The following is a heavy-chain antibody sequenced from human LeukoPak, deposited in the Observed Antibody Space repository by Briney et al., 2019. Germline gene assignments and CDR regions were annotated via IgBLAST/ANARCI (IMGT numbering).Heavy chain of an antibody. CDR3: ASTEPGIVGPTASFAS. CDR1: GGSISSSSYY. J-gene: IGHJ4*02. Sequence: SETLSLTCTVSGGSISSSSYYWGWIRQPPGKGLEWIGGSYYSGSTYYNPSLKSRVTISVDTSKNQFSLKLSSVTAADTAVDYCASTEPGIVGPTASFASWGQGPLVPVSS. CDR2: SYYSGST. D-gene: IGHD1-26*01. V-gene: IGHV4-39*01.